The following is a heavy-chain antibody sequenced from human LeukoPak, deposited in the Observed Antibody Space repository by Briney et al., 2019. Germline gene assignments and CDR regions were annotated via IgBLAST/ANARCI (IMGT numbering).Heavy chain of an antibody. J-gene: IGHJ4*02. CDR1: GGSLSSYY. D-gene: IGHD3-22*01. CDR2: IYYSGST. V-gene: IGHV4-59*08. CDR3: ARSPAFVRYYDSSGAFDY. Sequence: SETLSLTCTVSGGSLSSYYWSWIRQPPGKGLEWIGYIYYSGSTNYNPSLKSRVTISVDTSKNQFSLKLSSVTAADTAVYYCARSPAFVRYYDSSGAFDYWGQGTLVTVSS.